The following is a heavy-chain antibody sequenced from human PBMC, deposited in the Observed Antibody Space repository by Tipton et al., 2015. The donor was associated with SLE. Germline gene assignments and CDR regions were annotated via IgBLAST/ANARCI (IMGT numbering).Heavy chain of an antibody. D-gene: IGHD4-17*01. V-gene: IGHV4-39*07. J-gene: IGHJ6*03. Sequence: TLSLTCSVSGGSISRGFFYWGWIRQSPGKGLECIGSISYTGATYYSLSLKSRVTISVDTSKNQFSLKLSSVTAADTAVHYCEGAATGTNYYMDVWGKGTTVTVSS. CDR2: ISYTGAT. CDR1: GGSISRGFFY. CDR3: EGAATGTNYYMDV.